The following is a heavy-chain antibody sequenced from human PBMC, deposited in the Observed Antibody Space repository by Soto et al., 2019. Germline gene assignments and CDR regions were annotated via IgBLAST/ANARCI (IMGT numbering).Heavy chain of an antibody. CDR3: ARVHYDILTGYYEVYGSPSDYFDY. J-gene: IGHJ4*02. CDR2: IYYSGST. D-gene: IGHD3-9*01. Sequence: SETLSLTCTVSGGSISSSSYYWGWIRQPPGKGLEWIGSIYYSGSTYYNPSLKSRVTISVDTSKNQFSLKLSSVTAADTAVYYCARVHYDILTGYYEVYGSPSDYFDYWGQGTLVTVSS. V-gene: IGHV4-39*01. CDR1: GGSISSSSYY.